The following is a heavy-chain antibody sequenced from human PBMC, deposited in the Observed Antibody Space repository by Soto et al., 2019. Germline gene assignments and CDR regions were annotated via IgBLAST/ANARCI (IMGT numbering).Heavy chain of an antibody. CDR3: ASVNS. V-gene: IGHV4-31*03. CDR1: GDSINSGDYN. Sequence: QVQLQESGPGLVKPSQTLSLTCTVSGDSINSGDYNWNWIRQHPGKGLEWIGYIYLSGTIHYNPSLHSRVAISVATSTNQCTLELRPVTAAVTAVYNCASVNSWGQGNLVSVSS. J-gene: IGHJ4*02. CDR2: IYLSGTI.